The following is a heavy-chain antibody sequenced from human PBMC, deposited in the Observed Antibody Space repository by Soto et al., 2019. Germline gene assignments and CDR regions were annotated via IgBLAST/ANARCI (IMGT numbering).Heavy chain of an antibody. CDR3: ARELSALGTIDY. CDR2: LSPYNGNK. CDR1: GYTFNIYG. J-gene: IGHJ4*02. D-gene: IGHD1-7*01. Sequence: ASVKVSCKTSGYTFNIYGISWVRQAPGQGFEWMGWLSPYNGNKRYAQNLQDRVTMTTDTSTSTAYMELRSLRSDDTALYYCARELSALGTIDYWGQGALVTVSS. V-gene: IGHV1-18*01.